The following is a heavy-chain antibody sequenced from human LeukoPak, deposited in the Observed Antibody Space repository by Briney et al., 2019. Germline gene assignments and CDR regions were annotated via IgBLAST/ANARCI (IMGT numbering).Heavy chain of an antibody. CDR2: IYYTGNT. V-gene: IGHV4-39*01. CDR1: ADSTSYLNYY. Sequence: PSETLSLTCPVSADSTSYLNYYWDWIRHPPGKGLEWIGTIYYTGNTYYNPSLKSRVATSVDTSKNQFSLQLTDMTAEDTAVYYGERLRAMGGNRGGFDFWGRGTMVTVSS. J-gene: IGHJ3*01. D-gene: IGHD4-23*01. CDR3: ERLRAMGGNRGGFDF.